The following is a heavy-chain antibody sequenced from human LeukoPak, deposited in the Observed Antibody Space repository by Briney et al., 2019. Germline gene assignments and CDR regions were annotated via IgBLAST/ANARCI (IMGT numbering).Heavy chain of an antibody. CDR3: AKVRSIMVRGVIDY. J-gene: IGHJ4*02. CDR1: GFTFSSYA. D-gene: IGHD3-10*01. V-gene: IGHV3-23*01. Sequence: GGSLRLSCAASGFTFSSYAMSWVRQAPGKGLEWVSAISGSGGGTYYADSVKGRFTISRDNSKNTLYLQMNSLRAEDTAVYYCAKVRSIMVRGVIDYWGQGTLVTVSS. CDR2: ISGSGGGT.